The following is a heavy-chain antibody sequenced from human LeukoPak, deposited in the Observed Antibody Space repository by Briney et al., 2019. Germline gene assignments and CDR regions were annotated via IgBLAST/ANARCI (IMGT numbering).Heavy chain of an antibody. D-gene: IGHD4-17*01. J-gene: IGHJ4*02. CDR1: GFTFSSYG. CDR2: ISYDGSNK. Sequence: GRSLRLSCAASGFTFSSYGMHWVRQAPGKGLEWVAVISYDGSNKYYADSVKGRFTISRDNSKNTLYLQMNSLRAEDTAVYYCAKCKVPDYGDSPPLDWGQGTLVTVSS. V-gene: IGHV3-30*18. CDR3: AKCKVPDYGDSPPLD.